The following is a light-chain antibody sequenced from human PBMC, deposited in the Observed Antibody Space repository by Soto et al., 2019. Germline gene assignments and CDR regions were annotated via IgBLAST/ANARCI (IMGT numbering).Light chain of an antibody. V-gene: IGKV3-20*01. CDR3: QQYGSSPLT. J-gene: IGKJ1*01. CDR1: QPISSNY. CDR2: ASS. Sequence: EIVLTQSPGTLSLSPGERATLSCRASQPISSNYLAWYQQKPGQAPRLLIYASSTRATGIPDRFSGSGSGTDVTLTISRLEPEDFALYYCQQYGSSPLTFGQGTRVEIK.